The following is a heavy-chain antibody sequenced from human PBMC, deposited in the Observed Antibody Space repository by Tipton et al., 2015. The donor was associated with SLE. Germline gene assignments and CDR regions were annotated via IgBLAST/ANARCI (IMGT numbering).Heavy chain of an antibody. CDR2: ISSSGSTI. D-gene: IGHD4-17*01. V-gene: IGHV3-11*01. CDR3: AREGNAYTVTHDY. CDR1: GFTFSDYY. J-gene: IGHJ4*02. Sequence: GSLRLSCAASGFTFSDYYMSWIRQAPGKGLEWVSYISSSGSTIYYADSVKGRFTTSRDNAKNSLYLQMNSLRAEDTAVYYCAREGNAYTVTHDYWGQGTLVTVSS.